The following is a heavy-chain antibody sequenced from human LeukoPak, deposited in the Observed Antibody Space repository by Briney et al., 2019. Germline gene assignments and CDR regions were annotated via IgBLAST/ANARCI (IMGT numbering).Heavy chain of an antibody. CDR1: GYTFSNSG. V-gene: IGHV1-18*01. CDR2: ISASDGTT. Sequence: ASVKVSCKASGYTFSNSGITWARQAPGQGLEWMGWISASDGTTNYAQKVQGRVTMTTDTSTSTAYMELRSLKSDDTAVYYCARCGAAVTTHFSHWGQGTLVTVSS. J-gene: IGHJ4*02. CDR3: ARCGAAVTTHFSH. D-gene: IGHD4-17*01.